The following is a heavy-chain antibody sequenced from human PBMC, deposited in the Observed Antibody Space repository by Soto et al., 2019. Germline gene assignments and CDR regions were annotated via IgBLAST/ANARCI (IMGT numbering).Heavy chain of an antibody. J-gene: IGHJ4*02. V-gene: IGHV3-21*01. D-gene: IGHD4-17*01. CDR2: ISSSSSYI. CDR3: ARDRSSYGDPLYYFDY. Sequence: GSLRLSCAASGFTFSSYSMNWVRQAPGKGLEWVSSISSSSSYIYYADSVKGRFTISRDNAKNSLYLQMNSLRAEDTAVYYCARDRSSYGDPLYYFDYWGQGTLVTVSS. CDR1: GFTFSSYS.